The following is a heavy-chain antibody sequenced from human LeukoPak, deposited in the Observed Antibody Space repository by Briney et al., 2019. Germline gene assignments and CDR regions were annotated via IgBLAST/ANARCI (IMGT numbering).Heavy chain of an antibody. Sequence: QPGRSLRLSCAASGFTFSSYGMHWVRQAPGKGLEWVAVISYDGSNKYYADSVKGRFTISRDNSKNTLYLQMNSLRAEDTAVYYCAKDRGIVVVPAASFFDYWGQGTLVTVSS. CDR1: GFTFSSYG. CDR3: AKDRGIVVVPAASFFDY. J-gene: IGHJ4*02. V-gene: IGHV3-30*18. CDR2: ISYDGSNK. D-gene: IGHD2-2*01.